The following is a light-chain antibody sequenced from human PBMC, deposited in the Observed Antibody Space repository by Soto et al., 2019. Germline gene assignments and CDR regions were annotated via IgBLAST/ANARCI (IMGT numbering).Light chain of an antibody. J-gene: IGLJ2*01. CDR3: SSYTSSSTLA. V-gene: IGLV2-14*01. CDR2: DVS. Sequence: QSALTQPASVSGSPGQSITISCTGTNSDVGGYNYVSWYQQHPGKAPKLMIYDVSNRPSGVSNRFSGSKSGNTASLTISGLQADDEADYSCSSYTSSSTLAFGGGTKVTVL. CDR1: NSDVGGYNY.